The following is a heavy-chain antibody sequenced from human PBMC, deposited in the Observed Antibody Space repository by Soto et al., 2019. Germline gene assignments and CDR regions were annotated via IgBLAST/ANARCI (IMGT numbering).Heavy chain of an antibody. CDR3: ARDLYYYGSGSYPLLDY. CDR1: GGSFSGYY. V-gene: IGHV4-34*01. J-gene: IGHJ4*02. D-gene: IGHD3-10*01. CDR2: INHSGST. Sequence: SETLSLTCAVYGGSFSGYYWSWIRQPPGKGLEWIGEINHSGSTNYNPSLKSRVTISVDTSKNQFSLKLSSVTAADTAVYYCARDLYYYGSGSYPLLDYWGQGTLVTVSS.